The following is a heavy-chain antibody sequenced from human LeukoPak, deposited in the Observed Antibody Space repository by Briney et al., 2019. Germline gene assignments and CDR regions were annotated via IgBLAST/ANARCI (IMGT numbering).Heavy chain of an antibody. CDR3: ARAQYCSSTSCPASWAYYYYYYMDV. D-gene: IGHD2-2*01. Sequence: ASVKVSCKASGYTFTGYYMHWVRQAPGQGLEWMGWINPNSGGTNYAQKFQGRVTMTRDTSISTAYMELSRLRSDDTAVYYCARAQYCSSTSCPASWAYYYYYYMDVWGKGTTVTVSS. CDR2: INPNSGGT. J-gene: IGHJ6*03. V-gene: IGHV1-2*02. CDR1: GYTFTGYY.